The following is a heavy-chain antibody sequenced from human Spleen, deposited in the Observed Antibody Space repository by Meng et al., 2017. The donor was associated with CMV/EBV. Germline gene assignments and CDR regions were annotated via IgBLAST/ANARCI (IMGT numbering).Heavy chain of an antibody. D-gene: IGHD2-2*01. Sequence: YGFSFSGYYLTWIRQPPGKGLVWIWPINHSGSPNSYPSLQSRVTISVDTSTNQFSLKLSSVTAADTAVYYCARGGVSSSCYRCWFDPWGQGTLVTVSS. CDR2: INHSGSP. V-gene: IGHV4-34*01. CDR3: ARGGVSSSCYRCWFDP. CDR1: GFSFSGYY. J-gene: IGHJ5*02.